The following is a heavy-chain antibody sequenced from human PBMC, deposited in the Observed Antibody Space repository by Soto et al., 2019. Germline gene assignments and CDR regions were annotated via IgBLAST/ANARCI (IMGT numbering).Heavy chain of an antibody. V-gene: IGHV3-21*01. J-gene: IGHJ4*02. Sequence: PGGSPXLSCAASGFTLSRYSMNWVRQAPGKGLEWVSSISSSSSYIYYADSVKGRFTISRDNAKNSLYLQMKRLRAEDTAVDYISLCHLVTDETSTYYWGQGTLVTVSS. CDR3: SLCHLVTDETSTYY. D-gene: IGHD2-2*01. CDR1: GFTLSRYS. CDR2: ISSSSSYI.